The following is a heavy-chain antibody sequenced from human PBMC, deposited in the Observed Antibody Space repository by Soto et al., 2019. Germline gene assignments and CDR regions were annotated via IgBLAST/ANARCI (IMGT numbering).Heavy chain of an antibody. D-gene: IGHD1-26*01. CDR1: SGSISSFY. CDR2: IHYSGST. CDR3: ARSAWGYAFDI. J-gene: IGHJ3*02. Sequence: SETLSHTCTVSSGSISSFYWTLIRQTPGTGLEWIGYIHYSGSTNYNPSLKSRVTISVDTSKKQFSLELSSVTAADTAVYYCARSAWGYAFDIWGQGTMVTVSS. V-gene: IGHV4-59*01.